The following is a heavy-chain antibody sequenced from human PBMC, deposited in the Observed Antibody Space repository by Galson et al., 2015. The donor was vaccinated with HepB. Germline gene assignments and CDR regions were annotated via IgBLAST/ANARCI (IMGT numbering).Heavy chain of an antibody. V-gene: IGHV3-23*01. D-gene: IGHD3-3*01. J-gene: IGHJ4*02. CDR2: ISGSGGST. CDR3: AKGNDFGLGPIVY. Sequence: SLRLSCAASGFTFSSYAMSWVRQAPGKGLEWVSAISGSGGSTYYADSVKGRFTISRDNSKNTLYLQMNSLRAEDTALYYGAKGNDFGLGPIVYWGQGTLVTVSS. CDR1: GFTFSSYA.